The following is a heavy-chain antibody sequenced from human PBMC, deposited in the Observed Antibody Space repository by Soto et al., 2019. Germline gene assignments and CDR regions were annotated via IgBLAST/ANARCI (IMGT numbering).Heavy chain of an antibody. D-gene: IGHD5-18*01. CDR2: ISGSGGST. V-gene: IGHV3-23*01. CDR1: GFTLSSYA. J-gene: IGHJ3*02. CDR3: AKVKRGYGARHDAFDI. Sequence: GGSRRLYCAASGFTLSSYAMSWVRQAPGKGLEWVSAISGSGGSTYYADSVKGRFTISRDNSKNTLYLQMNSLRAEDTAVYYCAKVKRGYGARHDAFDIWGQGTMVTVSS.